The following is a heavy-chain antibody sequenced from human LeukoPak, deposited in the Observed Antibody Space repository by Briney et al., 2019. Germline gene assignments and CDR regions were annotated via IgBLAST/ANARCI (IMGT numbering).Heavy chain of an antibody. D-gene: IGHD3-16*01. CDR3: ARDHVWAFDI. J-gene: IGHJ3*02. CDR1: GFVFSSFG. Sequence: GRSLRLSCTVSGFVFSSFGMHWVRQAPGKGPEWVAFISYDGSNKNYADSTKGRFIISRDNAKNSVYLQMNSLRDEDTAVYYCARDHVWAFDIWGQGTMVTVSS. V-gene: IGHV3-33*05. CDR2: ISYDGSNK.